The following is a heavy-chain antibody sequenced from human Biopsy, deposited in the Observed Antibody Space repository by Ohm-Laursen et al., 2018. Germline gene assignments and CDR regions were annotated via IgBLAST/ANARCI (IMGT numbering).Heavy chain of an antibody. CDR1: GFNFSDNY. D-gene: IGHD2-15*01. CDR2: IRDKANSYTT. Sequence: GSLRLSCSAFGFNFSDNYMDWVRQAPGKGLEWVGRIRDKANSYTTDYAASVKGRFTISRDDSKNSLYLQMNSLKTEDTALYYCARAGRYCSGGGCYSWFDSWGQGTLVTVSS. CDR3: ARAGRYCSGGGCYSWFDS. J-gene: IGHJ5*01. V-gene: IGHV3-72*01.